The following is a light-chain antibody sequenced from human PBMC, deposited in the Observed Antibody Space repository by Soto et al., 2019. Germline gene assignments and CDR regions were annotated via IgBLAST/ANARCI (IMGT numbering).Light chain of an antibody. Sequence: QSVLTQPPSASGSHGQSVTISCTGSSSDVGCYNYVSWYQQHPGKAPKLMIYEVSKRPSAVPDRFSGSKSGNTASLTVSGLQAEDEADYYCSSHAGSINVAFGGGTKLTVL. V-gene: IGLV2-8*01. CDR3: SSHAGSINVA. CDR1: SSDVGCYNY. J-gene: IGLJ2*01. CDR2: EVS.